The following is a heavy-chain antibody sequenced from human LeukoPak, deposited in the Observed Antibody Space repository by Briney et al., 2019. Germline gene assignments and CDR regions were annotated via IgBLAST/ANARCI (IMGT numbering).Heavy chain of an antibody. V-gene: IGHV3-23*01. CDR2: ISGSGGST. D-gene: IGHD3-22*01. CDR3: AKDLFVTMIVVVPSGMDL. CDR1: GFTFSSYA. J-gene: IGHJ6*02. Sequence: GGSLRLSCAASGFTFSSYAMSWVRQAPGKGLEWGSAISGSGGSTYYADSVKGRFTISRDNSKNTLYLQMNSLRAEDTAVYYCAKDLFVTMIVVVPSGMDLWGQGTTVTVSS.